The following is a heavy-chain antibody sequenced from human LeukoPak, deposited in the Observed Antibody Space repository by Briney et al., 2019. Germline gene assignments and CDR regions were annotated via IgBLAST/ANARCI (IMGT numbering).Heavy chain of an antibody. CDR1: GGTFSSYA. V-gene: IGHV1-69*06. J-gene: IGHJ5*02. D-gene: IGHD2-15*01. CDR3: ARESSGVAATQDWFDH. CDR2: IIPIFGTA. Sequence: SVKVSCKASGGTFSSYAISWVRQAPGQGLEWMGRIIPIFGTANYAQKFQGRVTITADKSTCTAYMELSSLRSEDTAVYYCARESSGVAATQDWFDHWGQGTLVTVSS.